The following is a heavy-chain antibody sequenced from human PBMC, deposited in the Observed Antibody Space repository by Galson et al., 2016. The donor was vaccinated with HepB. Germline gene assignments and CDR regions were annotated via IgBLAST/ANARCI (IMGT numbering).Heavy chain of an antibody. CDR1: GYTFTSYD. V-gene: IGHV1-18*01. CDR2: ISAHNGNT. J-gene: IGHJ1*01. Sequence: SVKVSCKASGYTFTSYDLNWVRQAPRQGLEWMGWISAHNGNTNYAQKVQGRVTMTTDTSTSTAYMELRGLKSDDTAVYYCAISPILTSSSSWGSFQHWGQGTLVAVSS. CDR3: AISPILTSSSSWGSFQH. D-gene: IGHD6-6*01.